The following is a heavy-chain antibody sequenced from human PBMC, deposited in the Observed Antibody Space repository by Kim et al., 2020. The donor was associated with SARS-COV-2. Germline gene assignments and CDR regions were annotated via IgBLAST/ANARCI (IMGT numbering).Heavy chain of an antibody. V-gene: IGHV3-74*01. CDR1: GFTFSSYW. D-gene: IGHD6-13*01. J-gene: IGHJ5*02. CDR3: ARESSWYENWFDP. CDR2: INSDGSST. Sequence: GGSLRLSCAASGFTFSSYWMHWVRQAPGKGLVWVSRINSDGSSTSYADSVKGRFTISRDNAKNTLYLQMNSLRAEDTAVYYCARESSWYENWFDPWGQGTLVTVSS.